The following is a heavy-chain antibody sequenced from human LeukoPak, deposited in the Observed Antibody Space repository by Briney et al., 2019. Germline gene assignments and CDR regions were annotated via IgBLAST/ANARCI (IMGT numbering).Heavy chain of an antibody. D-gene: IGHD3-22*01. CDR1: GGAISSSDDY. Sequence: SETLSLTCSVSGGAISSSDDYWGFVRQTPGKVLEWMGSIYYTGSSHYNPSLRSRATISVDTSKNQFSLKLSSVTAADTAVYYCTRAASSGPLFTYHMDVWGKGTTVTVSS. CDR3: TRAASSGPLFTYHMDV. CDR2: IYYTGSS. J-gene: IGHJ6*03. V-gene: IGHV4-39*07.